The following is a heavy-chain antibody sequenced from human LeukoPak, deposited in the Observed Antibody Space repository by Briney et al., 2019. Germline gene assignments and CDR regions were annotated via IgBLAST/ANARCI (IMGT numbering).Heavy chain of an antibody. CDR2: IYPGDSDT. D-gene: IGHD1-26*01. V-gene: IGHV5-51*01. CDR1: GYSFTSYW. J-gene: IGHJ6*02. Sequence: GESLKISCKGSGYSFTSYWIGWVRQMPGKGLEWMGIIYPGDSDTRYSPSFQGQVTISADKSISTAYLQWSSLKASDTAMYYCARHLGAPYYYYGMDVWGQGTTVTVS. CDR3: ARHLGAPYYYYGMDV.